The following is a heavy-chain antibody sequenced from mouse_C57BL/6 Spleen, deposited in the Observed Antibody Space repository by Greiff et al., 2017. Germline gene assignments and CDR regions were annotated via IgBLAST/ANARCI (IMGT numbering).Heavy chain of an antibody. CDR2: IYPRSGNT. Sequence: VQLQQPGAELVKPGASVKMSCKASGYTFTSYWITWVKQRPGQGLEWIGDIYPRSGNTYYNEKFKGKATLTADKSSSTAYMELRSLTSEDSAVYFCARLDGFDYWGQGTTLTVSS. V-gene: IGHV1-55*01. CDR1: GYTFTSYW. D-gene: IGHD1-1*01. CDR3: ARLDGFDY. J-gene: IGHJ2*01.